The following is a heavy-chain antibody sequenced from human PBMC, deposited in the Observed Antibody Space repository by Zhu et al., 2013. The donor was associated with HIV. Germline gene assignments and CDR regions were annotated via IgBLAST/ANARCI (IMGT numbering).Heavy chain of an antibody. CDR1: GYTFTGYY. V-gene: IGHV1-2*02. D-gene: IGHD3-22*01. J-gene: IGHJ4*02. CDR3: ARGDYYDSSGYYDY. Sequence: QVQLVQSGAEVKKPGASLRLSCKASGYTFTGYYIHWVRQAPGQGLEWMGWINPNTGGTDYAQKFQGRVTMTRDTSISTAYIDLRSLRSDDTAVYYCARGDYYDSSGYYDYWGQGTLVTVSS. CDR2: INPNTGGT.